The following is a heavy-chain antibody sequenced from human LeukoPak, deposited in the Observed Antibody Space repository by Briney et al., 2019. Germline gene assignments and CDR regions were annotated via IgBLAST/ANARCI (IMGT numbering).Heavy chain of an antibody. CDR3: AREISGTMIVVVLHDAFDI. CDR2: INPNSGGT. J-gene: IGHJ3*02. D-gene: IGHD3-22*01. CDR1: GYAFTGYY. Sequence: ASVRVSCTASGYAFTGYYMHWGRQAPGEGLEWMGWINPNSGGTNYAQKFQGRVTMTRDTSISTAYMELSRLRSDDTAVYYCAREISGTMIVVVLHDAFDIWGQGTMVTVSS. V-gene: IGHV1-2*02.